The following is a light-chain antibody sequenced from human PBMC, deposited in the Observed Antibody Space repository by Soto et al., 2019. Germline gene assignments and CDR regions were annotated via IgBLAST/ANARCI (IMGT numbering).Light chain of an antibody. V-gene: IGKV3-20*01. J-gene: IGKJ1*01. Sequence: EIVLTQSPGTLSLSPGDRATLSCRASQTVTNIFLAWYQQKPGQAPRFLIYGASSRATGIPERFSGSGSGTDFTLTISRLKPEDFAVYYCQYYGNPPRTFGQGTKVEIK. CDR3: QYYGNPPRT. CDR1: QTVTNIF. CDR2: GAS.